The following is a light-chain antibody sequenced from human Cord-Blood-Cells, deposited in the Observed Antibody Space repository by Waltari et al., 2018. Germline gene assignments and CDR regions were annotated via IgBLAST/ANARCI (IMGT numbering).Light chain of an antibody. Sequence: QSARTQPRSVSGAPGPSVTIPRTGTSSDAGGCNYVSWYQQHPGKAPKPMIYDSSKRPSGVPDRFSGSKSGNTASLTISGLQAEDEADYYCCSNAGSYTWVFGGGTKLTVL. CDR3: CSNAGSYTWV. CDR2: DSS. J-gene: IGLJ3*02. CDR1: SSDAGGCNY. V-gene: IGLV2-11*02.